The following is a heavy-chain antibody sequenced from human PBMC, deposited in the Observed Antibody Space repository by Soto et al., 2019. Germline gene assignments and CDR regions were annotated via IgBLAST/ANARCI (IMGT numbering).Heavy chain of an antibody. Sequence: QVQLQESGPGLVKPSETLSLTCTVSGGSISTYYWSWIRQPPGKEVEWIGYIYHRGNTNYNPSLNSRVTLSIDPSKNQFAPRPSSLTAAATAVYYCARHFGYCSTTSCGHYSDMDVWGKGNTVTVSS. CDR3: ARHFGYCSTTSCGHYSDMDV. V-gene: IGHV4-59*01. D-gene: IGHD2-2*01. CDR2: IYHRGNT. CDR1: GGSISTYY. J-gene: IGHJ6*03.